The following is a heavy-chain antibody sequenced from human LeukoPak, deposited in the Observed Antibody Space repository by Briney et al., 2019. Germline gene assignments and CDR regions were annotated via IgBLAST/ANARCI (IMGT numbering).Heavy chain of an antibody. V-gene: IGHV3-7*01. J-gene: IGHJ2*01. Sequence: PGGSLRLSCAASGFTFSSYWMSWVRQAPGKGLEWVANIKQDGNEKYYVDSVKGRFTISRDNAKNSLYLQMNSLRTEDTAVYYCANPHGDFDLWGRGTLVTVSS. D-gene: IGHD4-17*01. CDR3: ANPHGDFDL. CDR1: GFTFSSYW. CDR2: IKQDGNEK.